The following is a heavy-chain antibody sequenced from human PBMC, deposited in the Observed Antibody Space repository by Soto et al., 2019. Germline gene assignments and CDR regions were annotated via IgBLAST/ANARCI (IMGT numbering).Heavy chain of an antibody. CDR3: ARDLRAVAYRPLYYFDY. Sequence: ASVKVSCKASGYTFTGYYIHWVRQAPGQGLEWIGWINPNSGGTNYAQKFQGWVTMTRDTSISTAYMELSRLRSDDTAVCYCARDLRAVAYRPLYYFDYWGQGTLVTVSS. D-gene: IGHD6-19*01. CDR2: INPNSGGT. CDR1: GYTFTGYY. J-gene: IGHJ4*02. V-gene: IGHV1-2*04.